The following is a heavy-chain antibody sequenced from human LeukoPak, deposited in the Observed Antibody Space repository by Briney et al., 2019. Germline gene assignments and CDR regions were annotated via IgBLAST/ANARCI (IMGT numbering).Heavy chain of an antibody. J-gene: IGHJ4*02. CDR3: ARTTKLTAFDY. Sequence: SQTLSLTRTVSGGSISSGGYYWSWIRQHPGKGLEWIGYIYYSGSTYYNPSLKSRVTISVDTSKNQFSLKLSSVTAADTAVYYCARTTKLTAFDYWGQGTLVTVSS. CDR2: IYYSGST. D-gene: IGHD7-27*01. CDR1: GGSISSGGYY. V-gene: IGHV4-31*03.